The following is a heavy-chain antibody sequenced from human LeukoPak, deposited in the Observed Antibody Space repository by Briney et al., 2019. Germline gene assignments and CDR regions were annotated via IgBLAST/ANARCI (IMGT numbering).Heavy chain of an antibody. CDR2: INPKNGDT. CDR3: ARAFRMNLWLQGLDF. CDR1: GYTFTAYY. J-gene: IGHJ4*02. Sequence: ASVKVSCKASGYTFTAYYTHWVRQAPGQGLEWMGRINPKNGDTNYAQKFQDRVTMTRDTSMSAAYMEISRLTYDDTAVYYCARAFRMNLWLQGLDFWGQGTLVTVSS. V-gene: IGHV1-2*06. D-gene: IGHD3-9*01.